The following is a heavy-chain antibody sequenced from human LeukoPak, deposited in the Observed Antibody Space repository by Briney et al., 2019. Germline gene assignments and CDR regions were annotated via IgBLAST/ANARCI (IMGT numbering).Heavy chain of an antibody. CDR3: AKSSYYYGSGSYHPMD. D-gene: IGHD3-10*01. CDR1: GFTFSTYA. J-gene: IGHJ4*02. Sequence: GGSLRLSCAASGFTFSTYAMNWVRQAPGKGLEWVSAISGSGAKTYYADSVKGRFTISRDNSKNTLYLQMNSLRAEDTAVYYCAKSSYYYGSGSYHPMDWGQGTLVTVSS. V-gene: IGHV3-23*01. CDR2: ISGSGAKT.